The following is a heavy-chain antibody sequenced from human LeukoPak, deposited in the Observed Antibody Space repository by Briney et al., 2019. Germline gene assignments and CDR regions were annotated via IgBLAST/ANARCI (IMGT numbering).Heavy chain of an antibody. Sequence: SETLSLTSAVYGGSFSGYYWSWIRQPPGKGLEWIGEINHSGSTNYNPSLKSRVTISVDTSKNQFSLKLSSVTAADTAVYYCARRSGYYYYYYGMDVWGQGTTVTVSS. CDR1: GGSFSGYY. J-gene: IGHJ6*02. V-gene: IGHV4-34*01. CDR2: INHSGST. D-gene: IGHD3-22*01. CDR3: ARRSGYYYYYYGMDV.